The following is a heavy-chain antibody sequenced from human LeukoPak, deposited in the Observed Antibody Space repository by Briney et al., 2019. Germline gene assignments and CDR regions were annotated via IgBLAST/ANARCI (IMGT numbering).Heavy chain of an antibody. V-gene: IGHV3-11*01. CDR3: ARNAPFRNDGWPLFDY. CDR2: ISSGGDTI. Sequence: GGSLRLSCAVSGLTFSDYYVSWIRQAPGKGLEWLSYISSGGDTIYYADSVQGRFTISRDNAKNSLYLQINSLRAEDTALYYCARNAPFRNDGWPLFDYWGQGTLVTVSS. D-gene: IGHD1-1*01. CDR1: GLTFSDYY. J-gene: IGHJ4*02.